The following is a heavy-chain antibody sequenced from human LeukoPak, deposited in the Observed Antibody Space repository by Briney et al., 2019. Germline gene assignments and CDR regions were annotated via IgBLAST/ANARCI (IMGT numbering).Heavy chain of an antibody. CDR1: GFALSSYS. CDR2: ISRNGGST. J-gene: IGHJ1*01. V-gene: IGHV3-64*01. D-gene: IGHD6-19*01. Sequence: GGSLRLSCAASGFALSSYSMHWVRQAPGKGLQFVSAISRNGGSTYYANSVKGRFTISRDISKNTLYLQMGSLRPEDMAVYYCARVDSGSACASWGQGILVTVSS. CDR3: ARVDSGSACAS.